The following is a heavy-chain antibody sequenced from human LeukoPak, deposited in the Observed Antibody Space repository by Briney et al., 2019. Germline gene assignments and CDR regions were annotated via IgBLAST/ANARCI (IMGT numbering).Heavy chain of an antibody. D-gene: IGHD6-13*01. CDR3: ARQGYTSSWYPC. Sequence: GESLNSSCKGSGYSFTSYWIGWVRQMPGKGLEWMGIIYPGDSDTRYTPSFQGQVTISADKSISTAYLQWSSLKASDTALYYCARQGYTSSWYPCWAQGTLVTVSS. V-gene: IGHV5-51*01. CDR1: GYSFTSYW. CDR2: IYPGDSDT. J-gene: IGHJ4*02.